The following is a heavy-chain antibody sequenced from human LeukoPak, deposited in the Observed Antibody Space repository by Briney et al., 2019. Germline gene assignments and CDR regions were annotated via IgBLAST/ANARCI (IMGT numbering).Heavy chain of an antibody. Sequence: ASVKVSCKASGYTFTSYDISWVRQATGQGLEWMGWMNPNSGNTGYAQKFQGRVTMTRNTSISTAYVELSSLRSEDTAVYYCATQAYYYGSGSFDPWGQGTLVTVSS. CDR1: GYTFTSYD. J-gene: IGHJ5*02. CDR3: ATQAYYYGSGSFDP. V-gene: IGHV1-8*01. CDR2: MNPNSGNT. D-gene: IGHD3-10*01.